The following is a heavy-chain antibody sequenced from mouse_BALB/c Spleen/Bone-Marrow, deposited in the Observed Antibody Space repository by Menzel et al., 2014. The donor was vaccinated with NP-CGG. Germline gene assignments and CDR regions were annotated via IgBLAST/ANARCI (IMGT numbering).Heavy chain of an antibody. V-gene: IGHV1-69*02. CDR2: IYPSDSYT. Sequence: QVQLQQSGVELVRPGASVKVSCKASGYTFTSYWIDWVKQRPGQGLERIGNIYPSDSYTNYNQNFKDKATLAVDKSSSTAYMQLSSPTSEDSAVYYCTRQYGNYYAMDYWGQGTSVTVSS. CDR3: TRQYGNYYAMDY. D-gene: IGHD2-10*02. J-gene: IGHJ4*01. CDR1: GYTFTSYW.